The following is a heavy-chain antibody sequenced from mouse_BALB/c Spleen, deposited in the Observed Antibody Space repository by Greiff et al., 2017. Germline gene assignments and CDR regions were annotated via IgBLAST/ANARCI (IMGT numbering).Heavy chain of an antibody. D-gene: IGHD2-2*01. Sequence: VHVKQSGAELVKPGASVKLSCTASGFNIKDTYMHWVKQRPEQGLEWIGRIDPANGNTKYDPKFQGKATITADTSSNTAYLQLSSLTSEDTAVYYCARDGYDQVSFAYWGQGTLVTVSA. CDR1: GFNIKDTY. J-gene: IGHJ3*01. V-gene: IGHV14-3*02. CDR2: IDPANGNT. CDR3: ARDGYDQVSFAY.